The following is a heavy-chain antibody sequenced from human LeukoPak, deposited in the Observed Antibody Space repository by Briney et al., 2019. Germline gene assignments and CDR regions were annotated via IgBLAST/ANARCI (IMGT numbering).Heavy chain of an antibody. CDR2: IYHSGST. Sequence: PSETLSLTCTVSGYSISSGYYWGWIRQPPGKGLEWIGSIYHSGSTYYNPSLKSRVTISVDTSKNQFSLKLSSVTAADTAVYCCARYYGDSTFDYWGQGTLVTVSS. D-gene: IGHD4-17*01. CDR3: ARYYGDSTFDY. V-gene: IGHV4-38-2*02. J-gene: IGHJ4*02. CDR1: GYSISSGYY.